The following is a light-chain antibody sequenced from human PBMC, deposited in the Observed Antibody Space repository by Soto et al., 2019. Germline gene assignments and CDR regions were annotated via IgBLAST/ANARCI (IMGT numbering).Light chain of an antibody. CDR3: HQHKDYVNS. Sequence: DIQMTQSPSTLSASVGDRVTISCRASQSISSWLAWYQQKPGMTPKLLIYDASCLESGVPSRFSGSRSWTKFTLTIMCLQPADFGSYECHQHKDYVNSFGQGTKLDMK. CDR2: DAS. J-gene: IGKJ2*01. CDR1: QSISSW. V-gene: IGKV1-5*01.